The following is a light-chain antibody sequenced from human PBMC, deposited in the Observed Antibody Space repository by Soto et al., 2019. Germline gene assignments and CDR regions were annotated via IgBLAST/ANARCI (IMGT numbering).Light chain of an antibody. CDR2: GAS. V-gene: IGKV3-20*01. CDR1: QSVSSNY. Sequence: ETVLTQSPGTLSLSAGERATLSCRASQSVSSNYLAWYQHIPGQAPRLLIYGASTRATCIPDRFSGSGSGTDFTLTISRMEPEDFAVYYCQQFDRSLPSWTFGQGTKVE. J-gene: IGKJ1*01. CDR3: QQFDRSLPSWT.